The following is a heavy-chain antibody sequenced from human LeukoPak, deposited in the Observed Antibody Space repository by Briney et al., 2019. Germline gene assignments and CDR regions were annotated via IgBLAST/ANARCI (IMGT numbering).Heavy chain of an antibody. CDR1: GGSVSSGDYY. CDR2: IYNSGST. V-gene: IGHV4-30-4*01. J-gene: IGHJ4*02. D-gene: IGHD4-11*01. CDR3: ARHVTTVTLFDF. Sequence: SQTLSLTCTVSGGSVSSGDYYWSWIRQPPGKGLEWIGYIYNSGSTYYNPSLKSRLTISEDTSKNQFSLKLSSVTAADTAVYFCARHVTTVTLFDFWGQGTLVTVSS.